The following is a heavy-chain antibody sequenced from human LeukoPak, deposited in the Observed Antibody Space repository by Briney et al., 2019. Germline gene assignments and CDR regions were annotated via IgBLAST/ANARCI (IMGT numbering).Heavy chain of an antibody. V-gene: IGHV3-33*01. CDR3: ARDRGSWSANWFDP. D-gene: IGHD6-13*01. CDR1: GFTFSSYG. CDR2: IWYDGSNK. Sequence: GGSLRLSCAASGFTFSSYGMHWVRQAPGKGLEWVAVIWYDGSNKYYADSVKGRFTISRDNSKNTLYLQMNSLRAEDTAVYYCARDRGSWSANWFDPWGQGTLVTVSS. J-gene: IGHJ5*02.